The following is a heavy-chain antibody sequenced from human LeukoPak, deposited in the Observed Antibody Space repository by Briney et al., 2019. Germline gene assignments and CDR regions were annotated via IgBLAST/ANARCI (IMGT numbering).Heavy chain of an antibody. Sequence: PGRSLRLSCAASGFTFSSYDMNWVRQAPGEGLEWVAVISYDGSNQHYADSVKGRFTISRDNSKNTLYLQMNSLRAEDTAVYYCAKLEWNKGDSSGWYVPAWKPYLGAPDYWGQGTLVTVSS. J-gene: IGHJ4*02. D-gene: IGHD6-19*01. V-gene: IGHV3-30*18. CDR1: GFTFSSYD. CDR3: AKLEWNKGDSSGWYVPAWKPYLGAPDY. CDR2: ISYDGSNQ.